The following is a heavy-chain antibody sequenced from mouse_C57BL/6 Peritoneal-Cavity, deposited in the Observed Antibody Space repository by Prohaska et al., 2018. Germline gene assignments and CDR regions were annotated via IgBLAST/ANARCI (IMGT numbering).Heavy chain of an antibody. CDR3: ARWYYGSSFDY. D-gene: IGHD1-1*01. J-gene: IGHJ2*01. CDR2: MDPSDSYT. CDR1: GYTFTGSW. Sequence: QASGYTFTGSWMHWVKQRLGQGVECIGEMDPSDSYTNYNQKFKGKGTLTVDKASSTADMQLSSLTSEDSAVYYCARWYYGSSFDYWGQGTTLTVSS. V-gene: IGHV1-69*02.